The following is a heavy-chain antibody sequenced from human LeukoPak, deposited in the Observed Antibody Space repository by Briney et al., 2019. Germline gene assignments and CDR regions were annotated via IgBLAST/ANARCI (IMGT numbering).Heavy chain of an antibody. V-gene: IGHV3-74*01. CDR2: INSDGSST. CDR3: ARALSGYYYY. CDR1: GFTFSSYW. D-gene: IGHD3-22*01. J-gene: IGHJ4*02. Sequence: PGGSLRLSCAASGFTFSSYWMHWVRQAPRKGLVWVSRINSDGSSTSYADSVKGRFTISRDNAKNTLYLQMNSLRAEDTAVYYCARALSGYYYYWGQGTLVTVSS.